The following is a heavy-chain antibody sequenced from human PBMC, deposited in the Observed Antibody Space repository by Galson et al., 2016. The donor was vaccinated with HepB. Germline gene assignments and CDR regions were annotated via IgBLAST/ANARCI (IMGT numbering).Heavy chain of an antibody. Sequence: ETLSLTCIVSGDSINSTIWWSWVRQPPGKGLEWIGEIFHGGSTSYNPSLTSRVTMSPDKSKNLVSLELISVTAADTAVYYCARGPVGTMGHSFDIWGQGTMVTVPS. D-gene: IGHD1/OR15-1a*01. J-gene: IGHJ3*02. V-gene: IGHV4-4*02. CDR2: IFHGGST. CDR1: GDSINSTIW. CDR3: ARGPVGTMGHSFDI.